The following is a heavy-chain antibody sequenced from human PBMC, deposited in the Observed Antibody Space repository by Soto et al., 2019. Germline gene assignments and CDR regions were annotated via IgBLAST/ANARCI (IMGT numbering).Heavy chain of an antibody. V-gene: IGHV4-38-2*02. CDR2: IFYTGDT. Sequence: PSETLPLTCSVSTYSISSGLFWGWIRRPPGKGLEWIGCIFYTGDTYYNPSLKSRITMSVETSTNQFSRQLTSLTAADTAVYYCARDPNRLDPRGQGMLVTVS. CDR3: ARDPNRLDP. J-gene: IGHJ5*02. D-gene: IGHD3-16*01. CDR1: TYSISSGLF.